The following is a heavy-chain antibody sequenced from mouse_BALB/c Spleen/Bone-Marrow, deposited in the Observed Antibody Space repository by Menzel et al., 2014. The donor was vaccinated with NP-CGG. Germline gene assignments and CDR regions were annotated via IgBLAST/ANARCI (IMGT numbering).Heavy chain of an antibody. CDR2: FRNKANGYRT. V-gene: IGHV7-3*02. CDR3: ARAFTIISAMDY. J-gene: IGHJ4*01. CDR1: VFTFTDYY. D-gene: IGHD2-4*01. Sequence: EVLLVESAGGLVQPGASLRLSCATSVFTFTDYYMSWVRQPPGKALEWLGFFRNKANGYRTEYSASVKGRFTISRDNSRSILYLQMNTLRAEDSATYYCARAFTIISAMDYWGQGTSVTDSS.